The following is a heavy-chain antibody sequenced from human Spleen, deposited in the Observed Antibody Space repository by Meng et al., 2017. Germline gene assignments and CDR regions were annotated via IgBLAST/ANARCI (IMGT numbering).Heavy chain of an antibody. CDR1: GFTFSNAW. D-gene: IGHD3-22*01. J-gene: IGHJ4*01. CDR2: IKSKTDGETT. CDR3: QWLSTHPPDQ. V-gene: IGHV3-15*01. Sequence: GRVVESGAGLGGPGGSLRLSCAASGFTFSNAWMGWVRQTPGKGLEWLGRIKSKTDGETTDYAAPVKGRFSISRDDAKNTLYLQMNSLKTEDTAVYYCQWLSTHPPDQWGQGTLVTVSS.